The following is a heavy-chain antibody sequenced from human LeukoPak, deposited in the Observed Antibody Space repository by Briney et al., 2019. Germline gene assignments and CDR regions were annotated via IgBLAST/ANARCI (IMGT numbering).Heavy chain of an antibody. Sequence: GGSLRLSCAASGFTFSNYWMSWVRQAPGKGLEWLANINQDGSEMYYVDSVKGRFTISRDNAKSSLYLQMNSLRVEDTAVYYCALLTVASDFDYWGQGALVTVSS. J-gene: IGHJ4*02. V-gene: IGHV3-7*01. CDR3: ALLTVASDFDY. CDR2: INQDGSEM. D-gene: IGHD5-12*01. CDR1: GFTFSNYW.